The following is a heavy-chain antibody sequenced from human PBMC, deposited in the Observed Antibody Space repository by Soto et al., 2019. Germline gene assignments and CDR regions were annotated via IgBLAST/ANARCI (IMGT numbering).Heavy chain of an antibody. CDR3: ARRMTSESTRHNWFDP. J-gene: IGHJ5*02. D-gene: IGHD4-17*01. CDR1: GGTFSSYA. Sequence: QVQLVQSGAEVKKPGSSVKVSCKASGGTFSSYAISWVRQAPEQGLEWMVGSIPIFGTANYAQKFQGRVTITADESTSTAYMELSSLRSEDTAVYYCARRMTSESTRHNWFDPWGQGTLVTVSS. CDR2: SIPIFGTA. V-gene: IGHV1-69*01.